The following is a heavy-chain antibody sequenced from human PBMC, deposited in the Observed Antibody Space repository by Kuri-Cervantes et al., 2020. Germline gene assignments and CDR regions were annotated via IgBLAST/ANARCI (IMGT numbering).Heavy chain of an antibody. J-gene: IGHJ6*03. CDR3: ARESQVVDMVQGPLYYYMDV. CDR1: GYTFTSYY. CDR2: INPSGGST. D-gene: IGHD3-10*01. Sequence: ASVKVSCKASGYTFTSYYMHWVRQAPGQGLEWMGIINPSGGSTSYAQKFQGRVTMTRDTSTSTVYMELSSLRSEDTAVYYCARESQVVDMVQGPLYYYMDVWGKGTTVTVSS. V-gene: IGHV1-46*01.